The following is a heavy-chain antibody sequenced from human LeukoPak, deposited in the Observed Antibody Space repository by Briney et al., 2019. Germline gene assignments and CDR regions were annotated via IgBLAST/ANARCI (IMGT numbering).Heavy chain of an antibody. Sequence: SETLSLTCTVSGGSISSYYWSWIREPAGKGLEWIGRIYTSGSTNYNPSLKSRVTMSVDTSKNQFSLKMSSVTAADTAVYYCARDPGYSSGWYGGDYFDYWGQGTLVTVSS. CDR1: GGSISSYY. D-gene: IGHD6-19*01. V-gene: IGHV4-4*07. J-gene: IGHJ4*02. CDR3: ARDPGYSSGWYGGDYFDY. CDR2: IYTSGST.